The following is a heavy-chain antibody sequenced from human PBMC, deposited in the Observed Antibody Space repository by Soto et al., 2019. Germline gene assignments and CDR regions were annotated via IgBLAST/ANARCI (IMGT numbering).Heavy chain of an antibody. Sequence: GGSLRLSCAASGFTFSSYGMHWVRQAPGKGLEWVAVISYDGSNKYYADSVKGRFTISRDNSKNTLYLQMNSLRAEDTAVYYCAKDPETTVTTDQGDVWGKGTTVTVSS. J-gene: IGHJ6*04. D-gene: IGHD4-4*01. CDR3: AKDPETTVTTDQGDV. V-gene: IGHV3-30*18. CDR1: GFTFSSYG. CDR2: ISYDGSNK.